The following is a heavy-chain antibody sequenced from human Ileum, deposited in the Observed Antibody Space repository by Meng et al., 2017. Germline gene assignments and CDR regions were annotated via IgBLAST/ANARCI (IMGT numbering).Heavy chain of an antibody. Sequence: PAPGRLYPSETLSPTCTAFGFSITTYYRNWVRQTPGKVLEWIGNIFDNGSPKYNPSLKSRVTMSLDTSKNQFSLNLSSATAADTAVYYCATGSFSSDLPFDYWGQGTLVTVSS. V-gene: IGHV4-59*01. D-gene: IGHD3-3*01. CDR1: GFSITTYY. J-gene: IGHJ4*02. CDR3: ATGSFSSDLPFDY. CDR2: IFDNGSP.